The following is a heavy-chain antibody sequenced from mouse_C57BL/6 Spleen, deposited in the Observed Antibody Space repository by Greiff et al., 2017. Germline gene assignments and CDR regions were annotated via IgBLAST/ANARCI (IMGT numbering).Heavy chain of an antibody. D-gene: IGHD1-1*01. CDR1: GFTFSDFY. Sequence: EVKLMESGGGLVQSGRSLRLSCATSGFTFSDFYMEWVRQAPGKGLEWIAASRNKANDYTTEYSASVKGRFIVSRDTSQSILYLQMNALRAEDTAIYYCARDNYAGYFDVWGTGTTVTVSS. V-gene: IGHV7-1*01. J-gene: IGHJ1*03. CDR3: ARDNYAGYFDV. CDR2: SRNKANDYTT.